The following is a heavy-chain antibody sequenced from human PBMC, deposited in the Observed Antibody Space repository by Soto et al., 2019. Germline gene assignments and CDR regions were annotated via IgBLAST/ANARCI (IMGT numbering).Heavy chain of an antibody. CDR3: ARAFTGYLYYFDY. D-gene: IGHD3-9*01. CDR1: GGSISSGDYY. CDR2: IYYSGST. J-gene: IGHJ4*02. Sequence: PSETLSLTCTVSGGSISSGDYYWSWIRQPPGKGLEWIGYIYYSGSTYYNPSLKSRVTISVDTSKNQFSLKLSSVTAADTAVYYYARAFTGYLYYFDYWGQGTLVTVSS. V-gene: IGHV4-30-4*01.